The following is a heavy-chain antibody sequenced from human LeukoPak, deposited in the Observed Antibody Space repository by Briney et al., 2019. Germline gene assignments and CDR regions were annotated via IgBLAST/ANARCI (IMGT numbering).Heavy chain of an antibody. D-gene: IGHD3-3*01. CDR1: GGTFSSYA. V-gene: IGHV1-69*13. CDR2: IIPIFGTA. J-gene: IGHJ6*02. CDR3: AGTIFGVIYGMDV. Sequence: ASVKVSCKASGGTFSSYAISWVRQAPGQGLEWMGGIIPIFGTANYAQKFQGRVTITADESTSTAYMELSSLRSEDTAVYYCAGTIFGVIYGMDVWGQGTTVTVSS.